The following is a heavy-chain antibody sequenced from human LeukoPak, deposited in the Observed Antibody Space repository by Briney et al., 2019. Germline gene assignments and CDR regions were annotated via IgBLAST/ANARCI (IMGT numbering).Heavy chain of an antibody. V-gene: IGHV3-15*01. CDR1: GFTFSSHW. Sequence: GGSLRLSCAASGFTFSSHWMTWVRQAPGKGLEWVGRIKNKIDGGTTDYAAPVKGRFTISRDDSKNTVYLQMNSLKSEDTALYYCNTDGDYGDYVDSWGQGTLVTVSS. CDR3: NTDGDYGDYVDS. D-gene: IGHD4-17*01. CDR2: IKNKIDGGTT. J-gene: IGHJ4*02.